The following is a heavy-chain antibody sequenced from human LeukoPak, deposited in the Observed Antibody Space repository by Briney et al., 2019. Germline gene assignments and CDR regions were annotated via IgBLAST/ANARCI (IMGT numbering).Heavy chain of an antibody. J-gene: IGHJ4*02. D-gene: IGHD5-18*01. CDR2: INHSGST. CDR3: ARGGYSYGHRFDY. Sequence: SSETLSLTCAVYGGSFSGYYWSWIRQPPGKGLEWIGEINHSGSTYYNPSLKSRVTISVDRSKNQFSLKLSSVTAADTAVYYCARGGYSYGHRFDYWGQGTLVTVSS. CDR1: GGSFSGYY. V-gene: IGHV4-34*01.